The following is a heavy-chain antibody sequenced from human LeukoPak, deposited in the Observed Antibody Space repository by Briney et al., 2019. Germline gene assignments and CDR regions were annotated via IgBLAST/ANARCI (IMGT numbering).Heavy chain of an antibody. CDR2: IIPIFGTA. V-gene: IGHV1-69*06. J-gene: IGHJ4*02. CDR1: GGTFSSYA. Sequence: SVKVSCKASGGTFSSYAISWVRQAPGQGLEWMGGIIPIFGTANYAQKFQGRVTITADKSTSTAYMELSSLRSEDTAVYYRARGPYSSSWSNFDYWGQGTLVTVSS. D-gene: IGHD6-13*01. CDR3: ARGPYSSSWSNFDY.